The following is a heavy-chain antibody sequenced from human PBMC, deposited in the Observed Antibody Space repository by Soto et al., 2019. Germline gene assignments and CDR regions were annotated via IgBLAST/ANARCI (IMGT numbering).Heavy chain of an antibody. CDR2: ISAYNGNT. Sequence: ASVKVSCKASGYTFTSYGISWVRQAPGQGLEWMGWISAYNGNTNYAQKLQGRVTMTTDTSTSTAYMELRSLRSDDTAVYYCARDRYYDFWSGYHYYYGMAVWGQGTTVTVSS. CDR1: GYTFTSYG. J-gene: IGHJ6*02. D-gene: IGHD3-3*01. V-gene: IGHV1-18*04. CDR3: ARDRYYDFWSGYHYYYGMAV.